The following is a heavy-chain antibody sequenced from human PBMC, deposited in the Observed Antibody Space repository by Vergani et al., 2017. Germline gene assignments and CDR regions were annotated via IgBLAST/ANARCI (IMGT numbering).Heavy chain of an antibody. Sequence: QVQLVQSGAEVKKPGASVKVSCKASGYTFTSYGISWVRQAPGQGLEWMGWISAYNGNTNYAQKLQGRVTTTTDTATSTAYMELRSLRSDDTAVYYCARGPFGVVTRYYYYGMDVWGQGTTVTVSS. J-gene: IGHJ6*02. CDR2: ISAYNGNT. CDR3: ARGPFGVVTRYYYYGMDV. CDR1: GYTFTSYG. V-gene: IGHV1-18*04. D-gene: IGHD3-3*01.